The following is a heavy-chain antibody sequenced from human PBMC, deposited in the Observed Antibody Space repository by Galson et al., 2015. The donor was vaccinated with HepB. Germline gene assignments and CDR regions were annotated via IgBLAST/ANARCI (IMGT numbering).Heavy chain of an antibody. CDR1: GYTFSSYT. J-gene: IGHJ4*02. D-gene: IGHD2-15*01. Sequence: SLRLSCAGSGYTFSSYTMSWVRQAPGKGLEWISYITTGGSSLFYLDSVKDRFTISRDNANSSLYLQMNSLRDEDTAVYFCARSPWSPLYFDHWGQGTLVTVSS. V-gene: IGHV3-48*02. CDR2: ITTGGSSL. CDR3: ARSPWSPLYFDH.